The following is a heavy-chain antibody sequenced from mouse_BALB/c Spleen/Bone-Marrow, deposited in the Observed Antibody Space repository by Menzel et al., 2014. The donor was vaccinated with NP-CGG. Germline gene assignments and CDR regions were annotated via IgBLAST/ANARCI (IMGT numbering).Heavy chain of an antibody. Sequence: PAAAIDFSIYWMTWVRQAPGKGLEWIGEINPDSSTINYAPSLKDKFIISRDNAKNTLYLQMSKVRSEDTALYYCAKNYYYGYVAYWGQGTLVTVSA. CDR2: INPDSSTI. D-gene: IGHD1-2*01. J-gene: IGHJ3*01. V-gene: IGHV4-1*02. CDR3: AKNYYYGYVAY. CDR1: AIDFSIYW.